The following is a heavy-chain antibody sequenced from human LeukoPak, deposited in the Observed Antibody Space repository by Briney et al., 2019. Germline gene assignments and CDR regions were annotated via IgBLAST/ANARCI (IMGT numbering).Heavy chain of an antibody. CDR1: GFTFTSSA. J-gene: IGHJ3*02. D-gene: IGHD3-3*01. CDR3: ARGLVDFWSGYYSHAFDI. Sequence: SVKVSCKASGFTFTSSAMQWVRQARGQRLEWIGWIVVGSGNTNYAQKFQERVTITRDMSTSTAYMELSSLRSEDTAVYYCARGLVDFWSGYYSHAFDIWGQGTMVTVSS. V-gene: IGHV1-58*02. CDR2: IVVGSGNT.